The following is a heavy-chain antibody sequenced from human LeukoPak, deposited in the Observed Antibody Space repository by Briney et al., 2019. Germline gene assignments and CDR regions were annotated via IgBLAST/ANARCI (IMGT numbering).Heavy chain of an antibody. J-gene: IGHJ4*02. CDR2: INHSGST. CDR1: GGSFSGYY. CDR3: ARVSGDYVFDY. D-gene: IGHD4-17*01. Sequence: KSSETLSLTCAVYGGSFSGYYWSWIRQPPGKGLEWIGGINHSGSTNYNPSLKSRVTISVDTSKNQFSLKLSSVTAADTAVYYCARVSGDYVFDYWGQGTLVTVSS. V-gene: IGHV4-34*01.